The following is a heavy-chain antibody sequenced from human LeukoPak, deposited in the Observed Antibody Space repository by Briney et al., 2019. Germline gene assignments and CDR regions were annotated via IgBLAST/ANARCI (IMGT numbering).Heavy chain of an antibody. J-gene: IGHJ4*02. CDR2: ISYDGSNK. V-gene: IGHV3-30*04. CDR1: VFTFSSYA. CDR3: ARGGFDY. Sequence: PGGSLRLSCAASVFTFSSYAMHWVRQAPGKGLEWVAVISYDGSNKYYADSVKGRFTISRDNSKNTLYLQMNSLRAEDTAVYYCARGGFDYWGQGTLVTVSS.